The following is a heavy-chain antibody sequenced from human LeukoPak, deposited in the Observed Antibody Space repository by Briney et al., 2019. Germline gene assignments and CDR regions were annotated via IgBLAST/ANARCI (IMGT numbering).Heavy chain of an antibody. CDR3: ARDKSCSGGTCYYRYYVMDV. D-gene: IGHD2-15*01. V-gene: IGHV3-9*01. J-gene: IGHJ6*02. CDR2: ISRNSVGI. Sequence: PGRSLRLSCAASGFTFDDYAMHWVRQAPGRGLEWVSGISRNSVGIGYADSVKGRFTISRDNAKNSLYLQMNSLRVEDTALYYCARDKSCSGGTCYYRYYVMDVWGQGTTVTVSS. CDR1: GFTFDDYA.